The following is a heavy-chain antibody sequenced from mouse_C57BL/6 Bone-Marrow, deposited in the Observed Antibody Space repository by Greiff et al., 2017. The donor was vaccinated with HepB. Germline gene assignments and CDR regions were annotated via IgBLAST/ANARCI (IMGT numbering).Heavy chain of an antibody. D-gene: IGHD1-1*01. J-gene: IGHJ1*03. CDR2: IHPNSGST. CDR1: GYTFTSYW. Sequence: QVQLQQPGAELVKPGASVKLSCKASGYTFTSYWMHWVKQRPGQGLEWIGMIHPNSGSTNYNEKFKSKATLTVDNSSSTAYMQLSSLTSEDSAVYYCARRNYGSSLYWYFDVWGTGTTVTVSS. V-gene: IGHV1-64*01. CDR3: ARRNYGSSLYWYFDV.